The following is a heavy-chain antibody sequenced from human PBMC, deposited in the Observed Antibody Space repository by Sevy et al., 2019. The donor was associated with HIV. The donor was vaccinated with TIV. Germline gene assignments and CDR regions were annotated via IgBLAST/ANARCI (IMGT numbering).Heavy chain of an antibody. V-gene: IGHV1-18*01. J-gene: IGHJ6*03. CDR3: ARLGLGGRNYYYYMDV. D-gene: IGHD7-27*01. Sequence: ASVKVSCKASGYTFTSYGISWVRQAPGQGLEWMGWISAYNGNTNYPQKLQGRVTMTTDTSTSTAYMELRSLRSDDTAVYYCARLGLGGRNYYYYMDVWGKGTTVTVSS. CDR2: ISAYNGNT. CDR1: GYTFTSYG.